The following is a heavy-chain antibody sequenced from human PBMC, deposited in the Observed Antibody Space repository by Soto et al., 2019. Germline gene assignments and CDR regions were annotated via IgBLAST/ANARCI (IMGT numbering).Heavy chain of an antibody. V-gene: IGHV4-30-2*06. D-gene: IGHD3-3*01. CDR3: ARGSRDFWSGYDVNWFDP. CDR2: ISHLENT. CDR1: GASISYGGFS. J-gene: IGHJ5*02. Sequence: PSETLSLTCTVSGASISYGGFSWSWIRQSPGKGLEWIGYISHLENTYLHPSFKSRLTLSIDTSKNQFSLKLSSVTAADTAVYYCARGSRDFWSGYDVNWFDPWGQGTLVTVSS.